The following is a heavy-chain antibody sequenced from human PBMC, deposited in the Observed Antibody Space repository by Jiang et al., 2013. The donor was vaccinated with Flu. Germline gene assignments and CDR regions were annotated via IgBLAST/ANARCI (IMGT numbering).Heavy chain of an antibody. D-gene: IGHD1-1*01. CDR3: AREGWVELERRMFSWFDP. J-gene: IGHJ5*02. CDR2: INADNGNT. V-gene: IGHV1-3*01. Sequence: GAEVKKPGASVKLSCKASGYTFTNYALHWVRQAPGQRPEWMGWINADNGNTISSQKFKGRVTFTRDTFASTAYMELSNLIVEDTAVYYCAREGWVELERRMFSWFDPWGQGTLVTVSS. CDR1: GYTFTNYA.